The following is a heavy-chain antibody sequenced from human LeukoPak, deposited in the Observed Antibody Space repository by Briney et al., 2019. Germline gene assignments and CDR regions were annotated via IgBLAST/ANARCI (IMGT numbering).Heavy chain of an antibody. V-gene: IGHV1-2*02. J-gene: IGHJ4*02. CDR1: GYTFTSYG. CDR2: INPNSGGT. D-gene: IGHD3-22*01. CDR3: ARVNDRSGYFYYLDY. Sequence: ASVKVSCKASGYTFTSYGISWVRQAPGQGLEWMGWINPNSGGTNYAQKFQGRVTMTRDTSISTAYMELSRLRSDDTAVYYCARVNDRSGYFYYLDYWGQGTLVTVSS.